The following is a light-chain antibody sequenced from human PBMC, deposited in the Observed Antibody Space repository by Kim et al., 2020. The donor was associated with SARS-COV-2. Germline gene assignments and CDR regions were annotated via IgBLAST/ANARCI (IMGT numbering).Light chain of an antibody. CDR3: QQGYSTPRT. V-gene: IGKV1-39*01. J-gene: IGKJ1*01. Sequence: DIQMTQSPSSLSASVGDRVTITCRASQGISSWLNWYQQKPGKAPKLLIYAASSLQSGVPSRFSGSGSGTDFTLTISSLQPEDFATYYCQQGYSTPRTFGQGTKVDIK. CDR1: QGISSW. CDR2: AAS.